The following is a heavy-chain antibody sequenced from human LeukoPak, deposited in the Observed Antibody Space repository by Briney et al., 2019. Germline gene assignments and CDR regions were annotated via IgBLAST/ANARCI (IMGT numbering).Heavy chain of an antibody. CDR1: GDSISTYY. Sequence: SETLSLTCSVSGDSISTYYWSWLRQPPGKGLEWIGYIYYSGSTNYNPSLKSRVTISVDTSKNQFSLKLSSVTAADTAVYYRARAEWRWFDPWGQGTLVTVSS. J-gene: IGHJ5*02. CDR3: ARAEWRWFDP. V-gene: IGHV4-59*01. CDR2: IYYSGST. D-gene: IGHD3-3*01.